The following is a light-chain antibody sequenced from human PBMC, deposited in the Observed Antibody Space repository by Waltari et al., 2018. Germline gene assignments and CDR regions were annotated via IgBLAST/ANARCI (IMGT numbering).Light chain of an antibody. V-gene: IGKV1-5*03. J-gene: IGKJ4*01. CDR3: QQYNGYSLT. CDR2: KAS. Sequence: DIQMTQSPSTLSASVGDRVTITCRASQSISSWLAWYQQKPGKAPKLLIYKASSLEGGVPSRLSGSGSGTEFTITISSLQPDDFATYYCQQYNGYSLTFGGGTKVESK. CDR1: QSISSW.